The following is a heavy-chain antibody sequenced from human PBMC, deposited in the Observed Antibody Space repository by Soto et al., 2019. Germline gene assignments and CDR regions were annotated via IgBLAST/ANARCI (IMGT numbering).Heavy chain of an antibody. V-gene: IGHV3-9*01. CDR2: ISWNSGSV. J-gene: IGHJ6*02. CDR1: GFSIDDYG. Sequence: GGSLRLSCAASGFSIDDYGMHWVRQAPGKGLEWVSGISWNSGSVGYADSVKGRFTISRDNAKNSLYLQMNSLRAEDTALYYCAKDKTRLEYYGMDVWGQGTTVTVS. CDR3: AKDKTRLEYYGMDV.